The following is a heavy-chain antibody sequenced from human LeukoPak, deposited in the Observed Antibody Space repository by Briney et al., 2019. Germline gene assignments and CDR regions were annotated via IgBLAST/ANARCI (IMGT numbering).Heavy chain of an antibody. CDR2: ISNSGST. CDR3: ARASSGSFYYFDY. Sequence: KPSETLSLTCSVSGGSISGNYWSWIRQPAGKGLEWIGRISNSGSTNYNPSLKGRVTMSVDTAKNQFSLKLSSVTAADTAVYYCARASSGSFYYFDYWGQGTLVTVSS. V-gene: IGHV4-4*07. D-gene: IGHD3-22*01. CDR1: GGSISGNY. J-gene: IGHJ4*02.